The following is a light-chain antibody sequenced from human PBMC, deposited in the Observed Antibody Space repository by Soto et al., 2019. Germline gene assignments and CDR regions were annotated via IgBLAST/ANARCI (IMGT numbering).Light chain of an antibody. Sequence: LYISQGERATLSYRASQSVTNSLAWYQQQPGQAPRLLTYHASNRATGVPARFSGSGSGTDFTLTISSLEPADFAVYYCQQRRTFGPGTKVDIK. CDR2: HAS. CDR1: QSVTNS. CDR3: QQRRT. V-gene: IGKV3-11*01. J-gene: IGKJ1*01.